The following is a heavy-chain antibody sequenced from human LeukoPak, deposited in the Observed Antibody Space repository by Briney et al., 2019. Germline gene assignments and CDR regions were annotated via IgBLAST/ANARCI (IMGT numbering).Heavy chain of an antibody. CDR2: INPNSGGT. D-gene: IGHD3-16*01. V-gene: IGHV1-2*02. CDR3: ARSAPRGNDYGDS. J-gene: IGHJ4*02. Sequence: ASVKVSCKASGYTFTGYYMHWVRQAPGQGLEWMGWINPNSGGTNYAQKFQGRVTMTRDTSISTAYMELSRLRSDDTAAYYCARSAPRGNDYGDSWGQGTLVTVSS. CDR1: GYTFTGYY.